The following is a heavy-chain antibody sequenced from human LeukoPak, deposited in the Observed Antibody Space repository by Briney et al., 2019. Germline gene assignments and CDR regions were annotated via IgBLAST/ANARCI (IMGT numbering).Heavy chain of an antibody. J-gene: IGHJ3*02. Sequence: GRSLRLSCAASGFSFSKYGLHWVRQAPGKGLQWVAMIWYDGSQRYYVDSVKGRFTISRDSSKNTMFLQMNSLTDEDTAVYYCAIENFDSGGPGSGSPAFDIWGQGTMVSVPS. D-gene: IGHD3-22*01. CDR2: IWYDGSQR. V-gene: IGHV3-33*01. CDR3: AIENFDSGGPGSGSPAFDI. CDR1: GFSFSKYG.